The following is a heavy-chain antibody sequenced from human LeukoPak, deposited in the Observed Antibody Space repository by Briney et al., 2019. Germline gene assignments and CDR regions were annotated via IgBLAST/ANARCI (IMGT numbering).Heavy chain of an antibody. J-gene: IGHJ4*02. V-gene: IGHV4-30-2*01. CDR2: IYHSGST. D-gene: IGHD1-26*01. Sequence: TXSXXCXVSGGSXXSGGYSWSWIRQPXGKGLEWIGYIYHSGSTYYNPSLKSRVTISVDRSKNQFSLKLSSVTAADTAVYYCARGVGRGYYFDYWGQGTLVTVSS. CDR1: GGSXXSGGYS. CDR3: ARGVGRGYYFDY.